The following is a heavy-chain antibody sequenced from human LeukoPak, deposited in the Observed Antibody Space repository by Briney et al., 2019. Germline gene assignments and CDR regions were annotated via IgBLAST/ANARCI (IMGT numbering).Heavy chain of an antibody. CDR2: ISYDGSNK. V-gene: IGHV3-30*01. CDR1: GFTFSSYA. Sequence: GGSLRLSCAASGFTFSSYAMHWVRQAPGKGLEWVAVISYDGSNKYYADSVKGRFTISRDNSKNTLYLQMNSLRAEDTAVYYYARDEDGYSMPFDYWGQGTLVTVSS. CDR3: ARDEDGYSMPFDY. J-gene: IGHJ4*02. D-gene: IGHD5-24*01.